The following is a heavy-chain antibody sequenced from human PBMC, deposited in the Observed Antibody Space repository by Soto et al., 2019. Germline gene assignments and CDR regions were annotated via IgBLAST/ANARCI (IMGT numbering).Heavy chain of an antibody. V-gene: IGHV3-21*01. J-gene: IGHJ2*01. CDR2: ISSSSSYI. D-gene: IGHD4-4*01. CDR3: ARAGDYSNYGEYWYFDL. Sequence: GGSLRLSCAASGFTFGSYSMNWVRQAPGKGLEWVSSISSSSSYIYYADSVKGRFTISRDNAKNSLYLQMNSLRAEDTAVYYCARAGDYSNYGEYWYFDLWGRGTLVTVSS. CDR1: GFTFGSYS.